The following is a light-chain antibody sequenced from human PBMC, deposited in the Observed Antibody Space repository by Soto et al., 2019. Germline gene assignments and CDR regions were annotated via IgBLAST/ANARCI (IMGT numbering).Light chain of an antibody. Sequence: DIQMTQSPSSLSASVGDTVTITCQASHDIDNYLNWYQQKPGKAPKLLIYVASNLETGVPSRFSGSGSGIDFSLTITSLQPEDIATYYCQQYDNLPYSFGQGTKVEIK. CDR1: HDIDNY. CDR3: QQYDNLPYS. J-gene: IGKJ2*01. CDR2: VAS. V-gene: IGKV1-33*01.